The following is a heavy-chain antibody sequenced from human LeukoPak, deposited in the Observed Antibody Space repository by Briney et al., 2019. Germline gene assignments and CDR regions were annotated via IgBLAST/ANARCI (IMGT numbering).Heavy chain of an antibody. Sequence: GGSLRLSCAASGFTVSSNYMSWVRQAPGKGLEWVSVIYSGGSTYYADSVKGRFTISRDNAQNSMYLQMNSLRVEDTAVYYCTSWGDTTAEYFQRWGQGTLVTVSS. J-gene: IGHJ1*01. CDR3: TSWGDTTAEYFQR. V-gene: IGHV3-53*01. CDR2: IYSGGST. D-gene: IGHD2-21*02. CDR1: GFTVSSNY.